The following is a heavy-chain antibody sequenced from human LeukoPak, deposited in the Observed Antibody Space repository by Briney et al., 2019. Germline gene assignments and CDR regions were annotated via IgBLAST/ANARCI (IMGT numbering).Heavy chain of an antibody. CDR3: ARPRGFAHLLFSDY. V-gene: IGHV5-51*01. D-gene: IGHD2-15*01. Sequence: GESLKISCKASGYSFTNYWIGWVRQMPGKGLEWMGIIYPGDSDTRYSPSFEGQVTISADRSINTAYLQWSSLKASDTAMYYCARPRGFAHLLFSDYWGQGTLVTVSS. CDR1: GYSFTNYW. CDR2: IYPGDSDT. J-gene: IGHJ4*02.